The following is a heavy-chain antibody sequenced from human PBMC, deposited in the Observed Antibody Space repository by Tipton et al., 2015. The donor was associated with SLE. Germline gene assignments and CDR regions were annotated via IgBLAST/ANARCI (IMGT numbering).Heavy chain of an antibody. CDR3: AREGEIVVPLRAYYYLDV. V-gene: IGHV4-61*02. J-gene: IGHJ6*03. D-gene: IGHD2-2*01. Sequence: TLSLTCTVSGGSISSGSYYWSWIRQPAGKGLEWIGRIYTSGSTNYNPSLKSRVTISLDTSKNQFSLKLSSVTAADTAMYYCAREGEIVVPLRAYYYLDVWGKGTTVTVSS. CDR1: GGSISSGSYY. CDR2: IYTSGST.